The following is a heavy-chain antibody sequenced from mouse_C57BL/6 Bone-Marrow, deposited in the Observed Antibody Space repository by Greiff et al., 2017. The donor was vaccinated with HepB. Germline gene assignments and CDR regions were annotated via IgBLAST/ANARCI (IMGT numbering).Heavy chain of an antibody. CDR2: INPNYGTT. V-gene: IGHV1-39*01. CDR1: GYSFTDYN. J-gene: IGHJ2*01. D-gene: IGHD1-1*01. Sequence: EVQLQQSGPELVKPGASVKISCKASGYSFTDYNMNWVKQSNGKSLEWIGVINPNYGTTSYNQKFKGKATLTVDKSSSTAYMLLSSLTSEDSAVYFCARTLLLRPYYFDYWGQGTTLTVSS. CDR3: ARTLLLRPYYFDY.